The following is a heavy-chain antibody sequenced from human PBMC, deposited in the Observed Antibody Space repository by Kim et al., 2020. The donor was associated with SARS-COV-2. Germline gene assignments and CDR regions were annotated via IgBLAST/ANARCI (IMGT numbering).Heavy chain of an antibody. J-gene: IGHJ6*02. V-gene: IGHV3-72*01. CDR2: T. D-gene: IGHD2-2*01. Sequence: TEYAASVKGRFTISRDESKNSLYLQMNSLETEDTAVYYCTRAAGSKTGMDVWGQGTTVTVSS. CDR3: TRAAGSKTGMDV.